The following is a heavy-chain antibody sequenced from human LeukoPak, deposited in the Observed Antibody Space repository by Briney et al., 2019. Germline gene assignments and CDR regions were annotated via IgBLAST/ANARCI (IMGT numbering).Heavy chain of an antibody. CDR1: GFSISSGGLY. Sequence: SQTLSLTCTVSGFSISSGGLYWSWIPQHPGKGLEWIRYIYHSGSTFYNPSLKSRVTISVDTSKNQFSLKLSSVTAADTAVYYCARETANYFDYWGQGTLVTVSS. CDR3: ARETANYFDY. J-gene: IGHJ4*02. V-gene: IGHV4-31*03. CDR2: IYHSGST. D-gene: IGHD2-21*02.